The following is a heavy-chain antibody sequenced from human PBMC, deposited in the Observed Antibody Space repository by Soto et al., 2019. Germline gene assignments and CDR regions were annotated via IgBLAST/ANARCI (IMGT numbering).Heavy chain of an antibody. D-gene: IGHD3-3*01. CDR1: GYTFTSYD. CDR2: MNPNSGNT. J-gene: IGHJ6*02. CDR3: ARGRAVTIFGVVIIAEPYYYGMDV. V-gene: IGHV1-8*01. Sequence: ASVKVSCKASGYTFTSYDINWVRQATGQGLEWMGWMNPNSGNTGYAQKFQGRVTMTRNTSISTAYMELSSLRSEDTAVYYCARGRAVTIFGVVIIAEPYYYGMDVWGQGTTVTVSS.